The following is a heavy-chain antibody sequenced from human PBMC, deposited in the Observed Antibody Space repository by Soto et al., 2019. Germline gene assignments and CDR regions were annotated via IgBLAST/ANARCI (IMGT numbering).Heavy chain of an antibody. Sequence: GGSLRLSCAASGFTFSSYSMNWVRQAPGKGLEWVSYISSSSSTIYYADSVKGRFTISRDNAKNSLYLQMNSLRDEDTAVYYCARAVAAADDYYYGMDVWGQGTTVTVSS. D-gene: IGHD6-13*01. J-gene: IGHJ6*02. CDR3: ARAVAAADDYYYGMDV. V-gene: IGHV3-48*02. CDR2: ISSSSSTI. CDR1: GFTFSSYS.